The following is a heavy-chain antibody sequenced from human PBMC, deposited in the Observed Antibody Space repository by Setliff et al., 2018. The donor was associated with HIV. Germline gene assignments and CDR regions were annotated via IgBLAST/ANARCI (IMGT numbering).Heavy chain of an antibody. Sequence: GGSLRLSCGASGFTFSTHAMHWVRQAPGKAPEWVAYIWYDGSNKYYADSVKGRFAISRDNSKNTLYLQMDSLRAEDTALYYCTSDPPASGWTLAYWGQGALVTVSS. CDR2: IWYDGSNK. CDR1: GFTFSTHA. D-gene: IGHD6-19*01. CDR3: TSDPPASGWTLAY. J-gene: IGHJ4*02. V-gene: IGHV3-33*01.